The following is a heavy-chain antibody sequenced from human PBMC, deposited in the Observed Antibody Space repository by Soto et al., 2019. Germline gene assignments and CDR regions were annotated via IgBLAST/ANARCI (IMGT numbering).Heavy chain of an antibody. J-gene: IGHJ6*03. V-gene: IGHV1-2*02. CDR2: INPNSGGT. CDR1: GYTFTGYY. Sequence: GASVKVSCKASGYTFTGYYMHWVRQAPGQGLEWMGWINPNSGGTNYAQKLQGRVTMTRDTSTSTAYMELRSLRSDDTAVYYCARVKEPSLQSNYDFWSGYYIPRSYYYYMDVWGKGTTVTVSS. D-gene: IGHD3-3*01. CDR3: ARVKEPSLQSNYDFWSGYYIPRSYYYYMDV.